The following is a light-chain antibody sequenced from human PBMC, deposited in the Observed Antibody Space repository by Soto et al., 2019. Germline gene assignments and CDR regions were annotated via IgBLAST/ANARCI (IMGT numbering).Light chain of an antibody. V-gene: IGLV2-14*03. CDR2: DVT. CDR3: TSYTTSSTLV. Sequence: QSVLTQPASVSGSPGQSITISCTGTSSDIGTYNSVSWYQQHAGKVPKLMIYDVTNRPSVVSDRFSGSKSANTASLTISGLQAEDEADYYCTSYTTSSTLVFGGGTKLTVL. CDR1: SSDIGTYNS. J-gene: IGLJ2*01.